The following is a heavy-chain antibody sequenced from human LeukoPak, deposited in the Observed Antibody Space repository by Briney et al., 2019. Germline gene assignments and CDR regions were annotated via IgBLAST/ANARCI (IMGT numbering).Heavy chain of an antibody. CDR3: ARSPYDYVWGSYRYTQRYYFDY. J-gene: IGHJ4*02. CDR2: INTNTGNP. CDR1: GYTFTSYA. V-gene: IGHV7-4-1*02. Sequence: ASVKVSCKASGYTFTSYAMNWVRQAPGQGLEWMGWINTNTGNPTYAQGFTGRFVFSLDTSVSTAYLQISSLKAEDTAVYYCARSPYDYVWGSYRYTQRYYFDYWGQGTLVTVSS. D-gene: IGHD3-16*02.